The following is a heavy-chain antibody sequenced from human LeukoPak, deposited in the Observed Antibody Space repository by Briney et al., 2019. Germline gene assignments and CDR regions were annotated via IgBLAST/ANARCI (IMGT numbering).Heavy chain of an antibody. J-gene: IGHJ6*04. CDR1: GFTFSSYG. CDR2: IKQDGSEK. V-gene: IGHV3-7*01. Sequence: PGGSLRLSCAASGFTFSSYGMSWVRQAPGKGLEWVAIIKQDGSEKYYVDSVKGRFTISRDNAKNSLYLQMNSLRAEDTAVYYCARDWYVWGKGTTVTISS. CDR3: ARDWYV.